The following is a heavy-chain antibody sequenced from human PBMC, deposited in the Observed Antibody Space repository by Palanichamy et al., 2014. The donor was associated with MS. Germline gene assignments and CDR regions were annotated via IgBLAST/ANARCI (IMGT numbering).Heavy chain of an antibody. Sequence: GSTYYNPSLKSRVTISVDTSKNQFSLKLSSVTAADTAVYYCARRRVRGVDKYYFDYWGQGTLVTVSS. CDR3: ARRRVRGVDKYYFDY. D-gene: IGHD3-10*01. J-gene: IGHJ4*02. CDR2: GST. V-gene: IGHV4-31*02.